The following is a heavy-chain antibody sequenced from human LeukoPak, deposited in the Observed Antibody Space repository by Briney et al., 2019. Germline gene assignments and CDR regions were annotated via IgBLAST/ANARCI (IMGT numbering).Heavy chain of an antibody. CDR2: ISSSSSYI. D-gene: IGHD4-17*01. CDR1: GFTFSSYS. J-gene: IGHJ4*02. Sequence: GGSMRLSSAASGFTFSSYSMNWVRQAPGKGLEWGSSISSSSSYIYYADSVKGRFTISRDNAKNSLYLQMNSLRAEDTAVYYCARELLGYGDRDGYWGQGTLVTVSS. V-gene: IGHV3-21*01. CDR3: ARELLGYGDRDGY.